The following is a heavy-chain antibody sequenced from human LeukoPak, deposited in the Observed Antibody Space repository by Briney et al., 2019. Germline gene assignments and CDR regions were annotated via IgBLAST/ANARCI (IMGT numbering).Heavy chain of an antibody. V-gene: IGHV1-69*01. CDR2: IIPIFGTA. J-gene: IGHJ3*02. Sequence: SVKVSCKASGGTFSSYAISWLRQAPEQGLEWMGGIIPIFGTANYAQKFQGRVTITADESTSTAYMELSSLRSEDTAVYYCTVPAAHYDAFDIWGQGTMVTVSS. D-gene: IGHD2-2*01. CDR1: GGTFSSYA. CDR3: TVPAAHYDAFDI.